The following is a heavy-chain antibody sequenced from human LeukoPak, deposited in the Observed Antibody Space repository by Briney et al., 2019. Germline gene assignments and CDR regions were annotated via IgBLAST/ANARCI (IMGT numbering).Heavy chain of an antibody. V-gene: IGHV1-8*01. CDR1: GYTFTSYD. CDR3: ARGSTRSPITIFGVVINRYNWFDP. Sequence: ASMKVSCKASGYTFTSYDINWVRQATGQGLEWMGWMNPNSGNTGYAQKFQGRVTMTRNTSISTAYMELSSLRSEDTAVYYCARGSTRSPITIFGVVINRYNWFDPWGQGTLVTVSS. J-gene: IGHJ5*02. CDR2: MNPNSGNT. D-gene: IGHD3-3*01.